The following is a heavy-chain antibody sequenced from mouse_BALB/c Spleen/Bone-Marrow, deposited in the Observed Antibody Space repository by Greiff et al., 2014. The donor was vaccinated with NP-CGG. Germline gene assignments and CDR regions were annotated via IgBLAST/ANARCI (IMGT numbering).Heavy chain of an antibody. CDR2: IDPYYGGT. CDR3: ARVGDNRHFDV. D-gene: IGHD3-3*01. J-gene: IGHJ1*01. V-gene: IGHV1-39*01. Sequence: EVKLVESGPELEKPGASVKISCKASGYSFTGYNMNWVKQSNGKSLEWIGNIDPYYGGTDYNRKFKGKATLTVDKSSSTAYMQLKSLTSEDSAVYYCARVGDNRHFDVWGAGTTVTVSS. CDR1: GYSFTGYN.